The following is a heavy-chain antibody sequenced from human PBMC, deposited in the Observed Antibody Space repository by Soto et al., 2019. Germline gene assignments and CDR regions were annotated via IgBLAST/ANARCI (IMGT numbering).Heavy chain of an antibody. D-gene: IGHD4-17*01. Sequence: QVHLVESGGGVVQPGRSLRLSCAASGFAFSAYGMHWVRQAPGKGLEWVAMIYYDGSNKYYADSVKGRFTISRDNSKNTLYLQMSSLRAEDTALHYCARVGGTVTSDYWGQGTLVTVSS. J-gene: IGHJ4*02. CDR2: IYYDGSNK. CDR1: GFAFSAYG. V-gene: IGHV3-33*01. CDR3: ARVGGTVTSDY.